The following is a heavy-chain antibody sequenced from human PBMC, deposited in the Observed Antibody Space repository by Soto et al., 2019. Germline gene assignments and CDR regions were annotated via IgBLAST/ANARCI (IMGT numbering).Heavy chain of an antibody. V-gene: IGHV4-59*01. Sequence: PSETLSLTCTVSGVSISSYYWIWIRQPPGKGLEWIGNIYYSGSTNYNPSLKSRVTISVDTSKNQFSLKLSSVTAADTAVYYCARTYGDCFDYWGQGTLVTVSS. CDR2: IYYSGST. CDR1: GVSISSYY. D-gene: IGHD4-17*01. J-gene: IGHJ4*02. CDR3: ARTYGDCFDY.